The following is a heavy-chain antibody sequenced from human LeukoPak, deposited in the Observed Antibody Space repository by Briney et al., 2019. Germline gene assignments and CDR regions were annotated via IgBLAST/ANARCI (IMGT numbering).Heavy chain of an antibody. D-gene: IGHD6-19*01. CDR3: AKSSSAWSFDY. J-gene: IGHJ4*02. CDR1: GFTFSNFA. V-gene: IGHV3-23*01. Sequence: QPGGSLRLSCAASGFTFSNFAITWVRQAPGKGLEWVSTVSPGGGSIYYADFVRGRFTLSRDNSKNTLYLQMNSLRAEDTAIYFCAKSSSAWSFDYWGRGTLVTVSS. CDR2: VSPGGGSI.